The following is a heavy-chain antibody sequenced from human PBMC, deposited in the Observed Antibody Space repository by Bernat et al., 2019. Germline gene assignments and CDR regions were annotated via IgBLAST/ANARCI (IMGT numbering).Heavy chain of an antibody. CDR2: TSYRSKWYN. D-gene: IGHD2-15*01. CDR1: GDSVSSKSVV. V-gene: IGHV6-1*01. Sequence: QVQMQQSGPGLVKPSQTLSLTCAISGDSVSSKSVVWSWIRQSPSRGLGWLGRTSYRSKWYNDYAVSVKSRITINPDTSKTPFSLQLNSVTPEDTAVYYCARHLEVAATYLYFDVWGRGTLVTVSS. CDR3: ARHLEVAATYLYFDV. J-gene: IGHJ2*01.